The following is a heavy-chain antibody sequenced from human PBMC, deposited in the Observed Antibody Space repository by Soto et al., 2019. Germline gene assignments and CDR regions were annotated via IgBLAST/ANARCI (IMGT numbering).Heavy chain of an antibody. Sequence: GASVNGSCKASGGTFSSYAISWVRQAPGQGLEWMGGIIPIFGTANYAQKFQGRVTITADKSTSTAYMELSSLRSEDTAVYYWARDQQYYYDSSGYYSYWGQGTLVTLTS. J-gene: IGHJ4*02. CDR2: IIPIFGTA. CDR1: GGTFSSYA. V-gene: IGHV1-69*06. D-gene: IGHD3-22*01. CDR3: ARDQQYYYDSSGYYSY.